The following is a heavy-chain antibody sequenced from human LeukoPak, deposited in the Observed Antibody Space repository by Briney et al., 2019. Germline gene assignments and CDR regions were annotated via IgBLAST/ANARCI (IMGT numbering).Heavy chain of an antibody. V-gene: IGHV3-66*01. CDR1: GFTVSSNY. CDR2: IYSGGST. D-gene: IGHD3-16*01. Sequence: PGGSLRLSCAASGFTVSSNYMTWVRQAPGKGLEWVSVIYSGGSTYYADSVKGRFTLSRDNSKNTLFLQMNSLRAEDTAVYYCARWGRDLDAFDIWGQGTMVTVSS. J-gene: IGHJ3*02. CDR3: ARWGRDLDAFDI.